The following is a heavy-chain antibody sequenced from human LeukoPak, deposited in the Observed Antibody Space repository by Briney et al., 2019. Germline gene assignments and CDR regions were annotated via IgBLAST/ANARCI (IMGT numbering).Heavy chain of an antibody. Sequence: SVKVSCKASGGTFSSYAISWVRQAPGQGLEWMGGIIPIFGTANYAQKFQGRVTITADESTSTAYMELSSLRSEDTAVYYCARSVEWGGRYPNYYYYMDVWGKGTTVTVSS. J-gene: IGHJ6*03. D-gene: IGHD1-26*01. CDR1: GGTFSSYA. CDR2: IIPIFGTA. V-gene: IGHV1-69*13. CDR3: ARSVEWGGRYPNYYYYMDV.